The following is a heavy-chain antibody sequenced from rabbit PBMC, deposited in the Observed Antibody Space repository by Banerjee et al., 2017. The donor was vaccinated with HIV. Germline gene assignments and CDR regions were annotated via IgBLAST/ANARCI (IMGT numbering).Heavy chain of an antibody. V-gene: IGHV1S45*01. D-gene: IGHD2-1*01. CDR2: IYTGSTGNT. CDR3: VRGRVYTYDDYGHYFNL. Sequence: QQQLEESGGGLVQPGGSLKLSCKASGFTISSSYYMSWVRQAPGKGLEWIACIYTGSTGNTYYASWAKGRFTISKTSSTTVTLQMTSLTAADTATYFCVRGRVYTYDDYGHYFNLWGPGTLVTV. J-gene: IGHJ4*01. CDR1: GFTISSSYY.